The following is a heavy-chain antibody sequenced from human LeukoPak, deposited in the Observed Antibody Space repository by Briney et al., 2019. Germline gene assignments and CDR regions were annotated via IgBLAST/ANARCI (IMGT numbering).Heavy chain of an antibody. CDR1: GYTFTNYG. V-gene: IGHV1-18*01. CDR3: ARDQSVRLLQTSSTYFKHVFAI. Sequence: ASVKVSCKTSGYTFTNYGISWVRQAPGLGLEWMGWSSAYNRNTTYAQKVQGRVTMITDTSTSTAYMELRSLRFDDTAVYYCARDQSVRLLQTSSTYFKHVFAIWGQGSMVTVSS. CDR2: SSAYNRNT. D-gene: IGHD6-13*01. J-gene: IGHJ3*02.